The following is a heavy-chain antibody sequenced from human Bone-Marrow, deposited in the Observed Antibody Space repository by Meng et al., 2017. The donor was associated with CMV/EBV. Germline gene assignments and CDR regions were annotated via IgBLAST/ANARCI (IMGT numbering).Heavy chain of an antibody. J-gene: IGHJ4*02. D-gene: IGHD4-17*01. CDR2: IIPILGIA. Sequence: SVKVSCKASGGTFSSYAISWVRQAPGQGLEWMGGIIPILGIANYAQKFQGRVTITADKSTSTAYMELSSLRSEDTAVYYCASDPDGDYAYLFDYWVQGTLVTVSS. CDR1: GGTFSSYA. V-gene: IGHV1-69*10. CDR3: ASDPDGDYAYLFDY.